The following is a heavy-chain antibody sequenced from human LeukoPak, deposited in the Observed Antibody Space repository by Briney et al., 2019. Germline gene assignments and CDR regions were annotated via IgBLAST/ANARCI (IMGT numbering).Heavy chain of an antibody. Sequence: GGSLRLSCAASGFTFSTYSMNWVRQAPGKGLEWVSYISFSGSTIYYADSVKGRFTISRDNAKNSLFLLMNSLRAEDTAVYYCARERTDAFDFWGQGAMVTVSS. CDR1: GFTFSTYS. CDR3: ARERTDAFDF. CDR2: ISFSGSTI. V-gene: IGHV3-48*01. J-gene: IGHJ3*01.